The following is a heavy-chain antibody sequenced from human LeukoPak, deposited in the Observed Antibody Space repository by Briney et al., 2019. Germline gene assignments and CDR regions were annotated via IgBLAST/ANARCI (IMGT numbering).Heavy chain of an antibody. CDR2: ISSSTSAI. Sequence: PGGSLRLSCAASGFTFSSYSMNWVRQAPGKGLEWVSSISSSTSAIEYADSVKGRFTIPRDNAKNSLYLQMNSLRAEDTAVYYCARVGWNYAGGFDIWGQGTLVTVSS. CDR1: GFTFSSYS. CDR3: ARVGWNYAGGFDI. J-gene: IGHJ3*02. V-gene: IGHV3-48*01. D-gene: IGHD1-7*01.